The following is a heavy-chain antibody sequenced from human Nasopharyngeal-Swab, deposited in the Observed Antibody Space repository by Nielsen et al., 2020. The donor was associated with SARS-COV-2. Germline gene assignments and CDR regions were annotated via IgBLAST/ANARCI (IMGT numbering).Heavy chain of an antibody. D-gene: IGHD5-12*01. V-gene: IGHV3-21*06. CDR1: GFTFSRAS. Sequence: GGSLRLSCAPSGFTFSRASMNWVRQAPGKGLEWASSISDSGASVYYADSVKGRFTISRDNAKNFLYLQMNSLRAEDTAVYYCAREVPYSGHDDAFDIWGQGTMVTVSA. CDR3: AREVPYSGHDDAFDI. CDR2: ISDSGASV. J-gene: IGHJ3*02.